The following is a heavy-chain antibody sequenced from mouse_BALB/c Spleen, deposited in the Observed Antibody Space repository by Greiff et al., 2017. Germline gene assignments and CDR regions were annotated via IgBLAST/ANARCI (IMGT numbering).Heavy chain of an antibody. CDR2: ISSGGSYT. CDR3: ARHLLTGSYYFDY. J-gene: IGHJ2*01. CDR1: GFTFSSYG. V-gene: IGHV5-6*01. Sequence: EVQLQQSGGDLVKPGGSLKLSCAASGFTFSSYGMSWVRQTPDKRLEWVATISSGGSYTYYPDSVKGRFTISRDNAKNTLYLQMSSLKSEDTAMYYCARHLLTGSYYFDYWGQGTTLTVSS. D-gene: IGHD4-1*01.